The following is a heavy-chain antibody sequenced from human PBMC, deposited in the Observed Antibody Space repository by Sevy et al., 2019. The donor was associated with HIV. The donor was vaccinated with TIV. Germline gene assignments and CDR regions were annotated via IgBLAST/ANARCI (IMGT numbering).Heavy chain of an antibody. CDR3: ARGPLFSPEYCSGGSCPTIDF. CDR2: ISQSGSA. Sequence: SETLSLTCAVSGVSFSDYYWSWIRQPPGKGLEWIGEISQSGSANYKPSLKSRVMMSLDTSNNQFSLKLTSVTAADTAAYYCARGPLFSPEYCSGGSCPTIDFWGQGTLVTVSS. V-gene: IGHV4-34*01. D-gene: IGHD2-15*01. CDR1: GVSFSDYY. J-gene: IGHJ4*02.